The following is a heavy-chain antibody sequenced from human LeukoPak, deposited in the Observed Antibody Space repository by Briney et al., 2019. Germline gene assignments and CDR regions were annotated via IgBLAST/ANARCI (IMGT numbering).Heavy chain of an antibody. CDR2: IKYDGTHK. Sequence: GGSLRLSCVASGISFSSYWMAWVRQAPGKGLEWVANIKYDGTHKFYADSVKGRFTISRDNAKNSLFLEMNSLRADDAAVYFCASSHDSSGNDWGQGTLVTVSS. CDR3: ASSHDSSGND. D-gene: IGHD3-22*01. V-gene: IGHV3-7*01. J-gene: IGHJ4*02. CDR1: GISFSSYW.